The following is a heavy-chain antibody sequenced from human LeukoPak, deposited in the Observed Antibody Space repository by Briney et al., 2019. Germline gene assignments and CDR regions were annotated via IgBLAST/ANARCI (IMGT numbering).Heavy chain of an antibody. D-gene: IGHD2-15*01. V-gene: IGHV3-30*18. CDR2: ISYDGSNK. CDR1: GFTFSSYG. Sequence: GGSLRLSCAASGFTFSSYGMHWVRQAPGKGLEWVAVISYDGSNKYYADSVKGRFTISRDNSKNTLYLQMNSLRAEDTAVYYCAKEGYGPNDYWGQGTLVTVSS. J-gene: IGHJ4*02. CDR3: AKEGYGPNDY.